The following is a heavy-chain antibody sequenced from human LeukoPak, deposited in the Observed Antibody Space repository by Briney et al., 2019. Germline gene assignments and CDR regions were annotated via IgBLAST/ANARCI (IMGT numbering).Heavy chain of an antibody. CDR2: IYYSGSS. J-gene: IGHJ4*02. D-gene: IGHD4-11*01. Sequence: PSETLSLTCTVSGDSITNNNCYWSWVRQPPGKGLKWIASIYYSGSSYYNPSLKSRVTMSVDTSKNQFSLKLSSATAADTAVYYCVRLDYSNFFDYWGQGNLVTVSS. V-gene: IGHV4-39*07. CDR1: GDSITNNNCY. CDR3: VRLDYSNFFDY.